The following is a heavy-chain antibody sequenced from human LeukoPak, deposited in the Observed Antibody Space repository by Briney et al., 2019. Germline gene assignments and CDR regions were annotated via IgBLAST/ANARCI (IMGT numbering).Heavy chain of an antibody. J-gene: IGHJ4*02. Sequence: SVKVSCKSSGGTFSSYAISWVRQAPGQGLDGMGGIIPIFGTANYAQKFQGRVTITTDESTSTAYMELSSLRSEDTAVYYCARAPDSGSYFDYWGQGTLVTVSS. D-gene: IGHD1-26*01. CDR2: IIPIFGTA. CDR3: ARAPDSGSYFDY. V-gene: IGHV1-69*05. CDR1: GGTFSSYA.